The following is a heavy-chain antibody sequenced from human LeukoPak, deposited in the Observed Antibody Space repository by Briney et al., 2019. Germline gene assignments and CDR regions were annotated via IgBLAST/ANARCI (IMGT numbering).Heavy chain of an antibody. V-gene: IGHV3-7*01. CDR1: GFTFSSYS. Sequence: PGGSLRLSCAASGFTFSSYSMNWVRQAPGKGLEWVANIKQDGSEKYYVDSVKGRFTISRDNAKNSLYLQMNSLRAEDTALYYCARAGSYNWFDPWGQGTLVTVSS. CDR2: IKQDGSEK. CDR3: ARAGSYNWFDP. J-gene: IGHJ5*02.